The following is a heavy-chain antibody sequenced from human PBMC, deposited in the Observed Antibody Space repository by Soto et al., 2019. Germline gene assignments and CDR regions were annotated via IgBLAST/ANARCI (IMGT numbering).Heavy chain of an antibody. CDR1: GYSFTSYW. CDR2: IYPGDSDT. CDR3: ARLQWIQLWPSAFDI. D-gene: IGHD5-18*01. J-gene: IGHJ3*02. V-gene: IGHV5-51*01. Sequence: GESLKISCKGSGYSFTSYWIGWVRQMPGKGLEWMGIIYPGDSDTRYSPSFQGQVTISADKSISTAYLQWSSLKASDTAMYYCARLQWIQLWPSAFDIWGQGTMVTVSS.